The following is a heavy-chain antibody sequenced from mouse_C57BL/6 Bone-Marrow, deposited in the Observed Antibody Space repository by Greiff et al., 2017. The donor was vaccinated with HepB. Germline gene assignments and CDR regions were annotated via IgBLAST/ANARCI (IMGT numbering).Heavy chain of an antibody. V-gene: IGHV1-50*01. D-gene: IGHD1-1*01. CDR1: GYTFTSYW. J-gene: IGHJ2*01. Sequence: VQLQQPGAELVKPGASVKLSCKASGYTFTSYWMQWVKQRPGQGLEWIGEIDPSDSYTNYNQKFKGKATLTVDTSSSTAYMQLSSLTSEDSAVYYCASYGSSCGYWGQGTTLTVSS. CDR3: ASYGSSCGY. CDR2: IDPSDSYT.